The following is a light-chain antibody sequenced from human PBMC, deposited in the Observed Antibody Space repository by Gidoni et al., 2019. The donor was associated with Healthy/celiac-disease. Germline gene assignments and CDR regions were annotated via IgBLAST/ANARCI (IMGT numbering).Light chain of an antibody. CDR2: DAS. CDR1: QSVSSY. CDR3: QQRSNWSLT. J-gene: IGKJ4*01. V-gene: IGKV3-11*01. Sequence: EIVLTQSPATLSLSPGERATLSCRASQSVSSYLAWYQQKPGQAPRLLIYDASNRATGIPARFSGIWSGTDFTLTISSLEPEDFAVYYCQQRSNWSLTFGGGTKVEIK.